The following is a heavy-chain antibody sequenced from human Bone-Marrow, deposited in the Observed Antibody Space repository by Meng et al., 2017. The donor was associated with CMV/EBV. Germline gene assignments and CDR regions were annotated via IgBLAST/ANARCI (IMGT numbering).Heavy chain of an antibody. CDR3: AKNQRRALFNSASGCDY. CDR1: GYTFSDYY. D-gene: IGHD2-21*01. Sequence: ASVKVSCKASGYTFSDYYMHWVRQAPGQGLEWMGWINPYSGGTNYAQKFQDRVTMTRDTSFSTAYMELSRLRSDDTAIYFCAKNQRRALFNSASGCDYWGQGTVVTVSS. V-gene: IGHV1-2*02. CDR2: INPYSGGT. J-gene: IGHJ4*02.